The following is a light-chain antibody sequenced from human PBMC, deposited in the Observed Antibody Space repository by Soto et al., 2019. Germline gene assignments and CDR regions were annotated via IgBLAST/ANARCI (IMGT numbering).Light chain of an antibody. CDR1: QRISNY. CDR2: AAS. Sequence: DIQMTQSPSSLSASIGDRVTISCRASQRISNYLNWYQQKPGKAPKLLIYAASSLQSGVPSRFSGSGSGTDFTLTINSLQPEDFATYYCQQSYITPEVTFGPGTKWISN. V-gene: IGKV1-39*01. CDR3: QQSYITPEVT. J-gene: IGKJ3*01.